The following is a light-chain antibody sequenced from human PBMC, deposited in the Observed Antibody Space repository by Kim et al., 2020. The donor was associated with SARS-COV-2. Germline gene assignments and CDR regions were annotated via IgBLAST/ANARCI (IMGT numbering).Light chain of an antibody. CDR3: HQSYTFPQT. Sequence: DILLTQSPSSLSASAGERVTITCRASQYMSSHLNWYLQKPGKAPKLLIYAASTLQSGVPPRFSGSGSGTDFTLTINNLQPEDFATYYCHQSYTFPQTFGQGTKVDIK. J-gene: IGKJ1*01. V-gene: IGKV1-39*01. CDR2: AAS. CDR1: QYMSSH.